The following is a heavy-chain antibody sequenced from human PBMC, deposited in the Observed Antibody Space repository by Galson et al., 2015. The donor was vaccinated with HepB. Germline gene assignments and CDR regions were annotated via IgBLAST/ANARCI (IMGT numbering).Heavy chain of an antibody. V-gene: IGHV4-34*01. CDR2: INHSGST. Sequence: LSLTCAVYGGSFSGYYWSWIRQPPGKGLEWIGEINHSGSTNYNPSLKSRVTISVDTSKNQSSLKLSSVTAADTAVYYCARAYSSSWYFWFDPWGQGTLVTVSS. D-gene: IGHD6-13*01. CDR1: GGSFSGYY. J-gene: IGHJ5*02. CDR3: ARAYSSSWYFWFDP.